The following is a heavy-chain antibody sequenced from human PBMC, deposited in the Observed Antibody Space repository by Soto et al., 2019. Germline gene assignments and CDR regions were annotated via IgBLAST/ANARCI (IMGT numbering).Heavy chain of an antibody. CDR1: GFTFSSYA. CDR2: ISGSGGST. D-gene: IGHD1-26*01. J-gene: IGHJ3*02. V-gene: IGHV3-23*01. CDR3: AIFYSVGALDAFDN. Sequence: PEGSLRLSCAASGFTFSSYAMSWVRQAPGKGLEWVSAISGSGGSTYYADSVKGRFTISRDNSRNTLHLQMNSLRAEDTAVYYCAIFYSVGALDAFDNWGQGKMVTVS.